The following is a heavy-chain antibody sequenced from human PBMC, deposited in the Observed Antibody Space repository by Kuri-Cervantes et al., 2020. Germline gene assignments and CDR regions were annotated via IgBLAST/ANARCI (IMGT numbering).Heavy chain of an antibody. D-gene: IGHD5-24*01. V-gene: IGHV3-23*01. Sequence: GGSLRLSCAASGFTFSSYAMSWVRQAPGKGLEWVSAISGSGDSTYYADSVKGRFTISRDNSKNTLYLQMNSLRAEDTAVYYCARSPVEMATITQFDYWGQGTLVTGSS. J-gene: IGHJ4*02. CDR3: ARSPVEMATITQFDY. CDR1: GFTFSSYA. CDR2: ISGSGDST.